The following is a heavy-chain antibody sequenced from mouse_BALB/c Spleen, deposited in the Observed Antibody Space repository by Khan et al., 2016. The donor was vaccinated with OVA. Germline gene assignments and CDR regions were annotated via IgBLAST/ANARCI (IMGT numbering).Heavy chain of an antibody. D-gene: IGHD2-14*01. CDR1: GYTFTSYD. V-gene: IGHV1-85*01. Sequence: QVQLQQSGAELVKPGASVKLSCKASGYTFTSYDINWVRQRPEQGLEWIGWMFPGDGSTKYNENFKGKATLTTDKSSSTAYMQLSRLTSEDSGAYFCARGGYVGFAYWGQGTLVTVSA. CDR3: ARGGYVGFAY. J-gene: IGHJ3*01. CDR2: MFPGDGST.